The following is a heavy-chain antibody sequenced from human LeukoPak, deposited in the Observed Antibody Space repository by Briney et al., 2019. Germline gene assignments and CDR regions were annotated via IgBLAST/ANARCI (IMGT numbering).Heavy chain of an antibody. Sequence: GGSLRLSRAASGFTFSSYAMSWVRQAPGKGLEWVSAISGSGGSTYYADSVKGRFTISRDNSKNTLYLQMNSLRAEDTAVYYCAKVTVWFGTSLFDYWGQGTLVTVSS. CDR1: GFTFSSYA. D-gene: IGHD3-10*01. V-gene: IGHV3-23*01. CDR2: ISGSGGST. CDR3: AKVTVWFGTSLFDY. J-gene: IGHJ4*02.